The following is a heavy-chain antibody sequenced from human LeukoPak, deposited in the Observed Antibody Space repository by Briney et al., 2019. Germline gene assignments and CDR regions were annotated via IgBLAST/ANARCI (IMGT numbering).Heavy chain of an antibody. CDR3: ASGDYGDYAGPSGY. Sequence: GGSLRLSCAASGLTFSTYSMNWVRQAPGKGLEWVSSISSSSSYIYYADSVKGRFTISRDNAKNSLYLQMNSLRADDTAVYYCASGDYGDYAGPSGYWGQGTLVTVSS. CDR1: GLTFSTYS. J-gene: IGHJ4*02. CDR2: ISSSSSYI. V-gene: IGHV3-21*01. D-gene: IGHD4-17*01.